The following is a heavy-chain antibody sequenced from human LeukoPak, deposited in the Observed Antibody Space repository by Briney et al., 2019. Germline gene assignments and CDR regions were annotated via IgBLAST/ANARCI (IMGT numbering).Heavy chain of an antibody. CDR3: ARDDGSRRYFDWLAVADY. CDR1: GFTFSNNS. Sequence: GGSLRLSCAASGFTFSNNSMNWVRQAPGKGLEWVSSISGSSSYIYYANSVKGRFTISRDNAKNSLYLQMNSLRAEDTAVYYCARDDGSRRYFDWLAVADYWGQGILVTVSS. V-gene: IGHV3-21*01. D-gene: IGHD3-9*01. J-gene: IGHJ4*02. CDR2: ISGSSSYI.